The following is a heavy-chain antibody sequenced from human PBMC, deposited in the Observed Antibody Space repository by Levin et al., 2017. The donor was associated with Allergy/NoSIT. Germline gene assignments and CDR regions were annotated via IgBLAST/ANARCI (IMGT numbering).Heavy chain of an antibody. Sequence: PGGSLRLSCTVSGGSISSYFWSWIRQPPGKGLECIGYVSYSGSTNYNPSLKSRVTISVDTSKNQFSLKLSSVTAADTAVYFCARLPYSSGRSSYWYLDLWSRGTLVTVSS. V-gene: IGHV4-59*01. CDR2: VSYSGST. J-gene: IGHJ2*01. D-gene: IGHD6-25*01. CDR3: ARLPYSSGRSSYWYLDL. CDR1: GGSISSYF.